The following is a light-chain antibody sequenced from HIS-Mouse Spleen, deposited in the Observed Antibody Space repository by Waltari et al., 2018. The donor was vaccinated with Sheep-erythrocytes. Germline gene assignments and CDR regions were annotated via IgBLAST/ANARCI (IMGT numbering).Light chain of an antibody. CDR3: CSYAGSYTFWV. CDR1: SSDVRGYNY. Sequence: QSALTQPRSVSGSPGQSVTISCTGTSSDVRGYNYVSWYQQHPGKAPKLMIYDVSKRPSGVPDRFSGSKSGNTASLTISGLQAEDEADYYCCSYAGSYTFWVFGGGTKLTVL. J-gene: IGLJ3*02. V-gene: IGLV2-11*01. CDR2: DVS.